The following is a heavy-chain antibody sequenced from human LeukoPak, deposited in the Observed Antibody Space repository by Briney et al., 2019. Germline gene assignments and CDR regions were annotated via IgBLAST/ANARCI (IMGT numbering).Heavy chain of an antibody. V-gene: IGHV4-30-4*08. CDR2: IYYSGST. D-gene: IGHD2-15*01. CDR1: GGSISSGDYY. J-gene: IGHJ3*02. CDR3: ARHSGGSYVYPFEI. Sequence: SETLSLTCTVSGGSISSGDYYCSWIRQHPGKGLEWIGYIYYSGSTYYNPSLKSRVTISVDPSKNQFSLKLSSVTAADTAVYYCARHSGGSYVYPFEIWGQGTVVTVSS.